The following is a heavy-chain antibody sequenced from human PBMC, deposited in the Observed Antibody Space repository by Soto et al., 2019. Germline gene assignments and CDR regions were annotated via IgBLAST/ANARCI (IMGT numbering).Heavy chain of an antibody. CDR3: AKDVWGAMDV. V-gene: IGHV4-59*01. J-gene: IGHJ6*02. D-gene: IGHD3-16*01. CDR2: VHYSGST. CDR1: GGSISRYY. Sequence: QVQLQESGPGLVRPLETLSLTCTVSGGSISRYYWSWIRQPPGKGLEWIGYVHYSGSTKYNPSLKSRVTISLDTSKNQFSLSLNSVTAEDTAMYYCAKDVWGAMDVWGQGTTVTVSS.